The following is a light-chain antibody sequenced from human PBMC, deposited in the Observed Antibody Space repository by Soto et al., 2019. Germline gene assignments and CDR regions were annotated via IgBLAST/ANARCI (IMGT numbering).Light chain of an antibody. V-gene: IGKV3-11*01. Sequence: EIVLTQSPATLSLSPGDRATLSCRASQGISRFLAWYQQKPGQVPRLLIYDASSRAVGVPSRLRGSGSGTDFTITISGLEPEDFAMYYCHQRAHWPLSFGGGTKIEIK. CDR2: DAS. CDR1: QGISRF. J-gene: IGKJ4*01. CDR3: HQRAHWPLS.